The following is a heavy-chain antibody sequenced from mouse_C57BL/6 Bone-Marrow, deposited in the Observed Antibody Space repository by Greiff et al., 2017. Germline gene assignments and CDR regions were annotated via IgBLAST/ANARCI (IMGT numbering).Heavy chain of an antibody. CDR3: ARSAYYSKAGFAC. CDR2: FTLYNDAT. V-gene: IGHV1-49*01. Sequence: QVQLQQSGAELVRPGSSVKLSCKDSYFAFMASAMHWVKQRPGHGLEWIGSFTLYNDATEYSENFKGKATLTANTSSNTAYMELSSLTSEDSAVYDCARSAYYSKAGFACRGKRTMVTVSA. CDR1: YFAFMASA. J-gene: IGHJ3*01. D-gene: IGHD2-5*01.